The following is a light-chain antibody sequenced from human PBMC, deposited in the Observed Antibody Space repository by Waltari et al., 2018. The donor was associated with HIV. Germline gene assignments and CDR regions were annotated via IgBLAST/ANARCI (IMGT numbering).Light chain of an antibody. V-gene: IGLV2-8*01. CDR3: SSYAGSNNVI. J-gene: IGLJ2*01. CDR2: EVS. CDR1: SSDVGGYSY. Sequence: QSALAQPPSASVSPGQSVTISCTGTSSDVGGYSYVSWYQQHPGKAPTLMIYEVSKRPSGVPDRFSGSKSGNAASLTVSGLQAEDEADYYCSSYAGSNNVIFGGGTKLTVL.